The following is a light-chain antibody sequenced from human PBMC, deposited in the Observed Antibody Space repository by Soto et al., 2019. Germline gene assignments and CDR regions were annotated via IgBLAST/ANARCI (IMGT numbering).Light chain of an antibody. J-gene: IGKJ4*01. CDR1: QSSSSW. CDR2: NAS. Sequence: DIQMTQSASTLSASLGDRVNITCRASQSSSSWLAWYQQKPGKAPKVLIYNASNLESGVPSRFSGSGSETEFTLTISSLQPDDFATYYCQHYNVYSTFGGGTKVDIK. CDR3: QHYNVYST. V-gene: IGKV1-5*03.